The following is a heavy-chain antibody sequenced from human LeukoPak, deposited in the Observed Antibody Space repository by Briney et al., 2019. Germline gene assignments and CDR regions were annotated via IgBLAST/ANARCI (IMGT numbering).Heavy chain of an antibody. CDR1: GYTFTSYG. V-gene: IGHV1-18*01. Sequence: ASVKVSCKASGYTFTSYGISWVRQASGQGLEWMGWISAYNGNTNYAQKLQGRVTMTTDTSTSTAYMELRSLRSDDTAVYYCATGKGNYGDYGYYYYGMDVWGQGTTVTVSS. CDR2: ISAYNGNT. D-gene: IGHD4-17*01. CDR3: ATGKGNYGDYGYYYYGMDV. J-gene: IGHJ6*02.